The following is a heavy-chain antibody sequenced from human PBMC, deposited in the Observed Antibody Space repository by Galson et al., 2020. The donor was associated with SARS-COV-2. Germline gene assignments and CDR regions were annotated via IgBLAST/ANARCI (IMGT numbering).Heavy chain of an antibody. Sequence: GESLKISCAASGFTFSSYAMSWVRQAPGKGLEWVSGITSNGISTYYADSVKGRFTISRDNSKNTLFLQMNSLRAEDTAVYYCAKDLNLFDYWGQGTLVTVSS. CDR1: GFTFSSYA. J-gene: IGHJ4*02. CDR2: ITSNGIST. V-gene: IGHV3-23*01. CDR3: AKDLNLFDY.